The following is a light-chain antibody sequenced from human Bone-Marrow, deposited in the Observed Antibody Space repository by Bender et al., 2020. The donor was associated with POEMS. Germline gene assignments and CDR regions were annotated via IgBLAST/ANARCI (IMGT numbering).Light chain of an antibody. J-gene: IGLJ1*01. CDR2: EYT. CDR1: SSASGSFYF. V-gene: IGLV2-23*01. Sequence: QSALTQPASVSGSPGQSITISCTGSSSASGSFYFVSWFQQHPGKAPKLSIFEYTKRPKGSSLRFSGSRCGDTASLSISGRLPDDEADYYCCSYVGGTSYVFAPGTTVTV. CDR3: CSYVGGTSYV.